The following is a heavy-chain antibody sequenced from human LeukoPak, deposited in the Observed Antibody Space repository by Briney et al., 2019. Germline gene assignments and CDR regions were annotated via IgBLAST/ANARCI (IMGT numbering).Heavy chain of an antibody. Sequence: AGGSLRLSCADSGFSFSSYEMNWVRQAPGKGLEWISYISSSGSITFYADSEKGRFTISRDNARSSLYLQMNSLRAEDTAVYYCASTRSTSDWYTRGFEYWGQGTLVTVSS. CDR3: ASTRSTSDWYTRGFEY. J-gene: IGHJ4*02. CDR1: GFSFSSYE. CDR2: ISSSGSIT. D-gene: IGHD6-19*01. V-gene: IGHV3-48*03.